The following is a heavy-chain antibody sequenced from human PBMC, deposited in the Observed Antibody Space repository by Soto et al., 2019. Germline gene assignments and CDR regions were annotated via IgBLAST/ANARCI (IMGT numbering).Heavy chain of an antibody. D-gene: IGHD5-12*01. CDR2: ISSSSSYI. CDR1: GFTFSSYS. V-gene: IGHV3-21*04. CDR3: AKGGRDGYNRGAFDI. J-gene: IGHJ3*02. Sequence: GGSLRLSCAASGFTFSSYSMNWVRQAPGKGLEWVSSISSSSSYIYYADSVKGRFTISRDNSKNSLYLQMNSLRAEDTAVYYCAKGGRDGYNRGAFDIWGQGTMVTVSS.